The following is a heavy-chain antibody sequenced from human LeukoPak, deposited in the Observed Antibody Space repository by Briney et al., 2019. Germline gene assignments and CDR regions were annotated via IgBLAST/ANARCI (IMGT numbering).Heavy chain of an antibody. Sequence: ASLKVSCKASGYTFTSYYMHWVRQAPGQGLEWMGIINPSGGSTSYAQKFQGRVTMTRDMSTSTVYMELSSLRSEDTAVYYCARDPPGYCSGGSCFSKYYFDYWGQGTLVTVSS. CDR3: ARDPPGYCSGGSCFSKYYFDY. D-gene: IGHD2-15*01. CDR2: INPSGGST. J-gene: IGHJ4*02. CDR1: GYTFTSYY. V-gene: IGHV1-46*01.